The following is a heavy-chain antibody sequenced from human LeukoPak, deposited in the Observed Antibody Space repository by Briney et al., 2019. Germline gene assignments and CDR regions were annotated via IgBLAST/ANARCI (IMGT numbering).Heavy chain of an antibody. CDR3: AKSGSSDWDWFDP. CDR2: ISYDGSDK. D-gene: IGHD2-21*01. Sequence: PGRSLRLSCAASGFTFSSYGMHWVRQAPGKGLEWVAVISYDGSDKYYTDSVRGRFTISRDNSKNRLHLQMNSLRAEDTAVYYCAKSGSSDWDWFDPWGQGTLVTVSS. V-gene: IGHV3-30*18. J-gene: IGHJ5*02. CDR1: GFTFSSYG.